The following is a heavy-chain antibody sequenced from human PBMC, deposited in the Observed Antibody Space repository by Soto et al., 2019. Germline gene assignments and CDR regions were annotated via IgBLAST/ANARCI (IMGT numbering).Heavy chain of an antibody. CDR2: ISYSWTT. CDR1: GGSISSGGYY. J-gene: IGHJ4*02. CDR3: GSVRASWYIDY. D-gene: IGHD2-2*01. V-gene: IGHV4-30-4*01. Sequence: SETLSLTCIVSGGSISSGGYYWSWIRQPPGKGLEWIAYISYSWTTYYNPSLKSRVSISADTCKNQFSLELKSVTVADTAVYYCGSVRASWYIDYWGQGTLVTVSS.